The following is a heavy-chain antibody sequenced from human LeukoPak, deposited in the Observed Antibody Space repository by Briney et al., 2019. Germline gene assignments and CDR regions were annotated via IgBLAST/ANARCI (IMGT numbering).Heavy chain of an antibody. Sequence: ASVKVSCKASGFTFTSYGFTWVRQAPGHGLEWMGWISAYNGNTNYAQNLQGRVTMTTDTSTSTAYMELRSLRSDDTAVYYCARGGVTTQMDVWGKGTTVTVSS. D-gene: IGHD3-16*01. CDR1: GFTFTSYG. CDR3: ARGGVTTQMDV. J-gene: IGHJ6*04. CDR2: ISAYNGNT. V-gene: IGHV1-18*01.